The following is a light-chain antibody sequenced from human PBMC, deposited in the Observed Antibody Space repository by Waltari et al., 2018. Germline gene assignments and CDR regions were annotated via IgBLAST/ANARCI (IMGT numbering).Light chain of an antibody. CDR2: GAS. V-gene: IGKV3-15*01. Sequence: EIVMTQSPATLSVSPGERATLSCRASQRVSSNLAWYRQKPGQAPRLLTYGASTRATGIPARFSGSGSGTEFTLTISSLQSEDFAVYYCQQYNNWLTFGGGTKVEIK. J-gene: IGKJ4*01. CDR1: QRVSSN. CDR3: QQYNNWLT.